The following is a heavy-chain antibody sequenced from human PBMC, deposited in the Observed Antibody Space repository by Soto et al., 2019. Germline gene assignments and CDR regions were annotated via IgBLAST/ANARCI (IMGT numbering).Heavy chain of an antibody. D-gene: IGHD3-10*01. Sequence: GASVKVSCTDSGYTFTSYGIIWVRQAPGQGLEWMGWISAYNGNTNYAQKLQGRVTMTTDTSTSTAYMELRSLRSDDTAVYYCARIGGFGELLSRRVGAFDIWGQGTMVTVSS. V-gene: IGHV1-18*01. CDR3: ARIGGFGELLSRRVGAFDI. CDR1: GYTFTSYG. J-gene: IGHJ3*02. CDR2: ISAYNGNT.